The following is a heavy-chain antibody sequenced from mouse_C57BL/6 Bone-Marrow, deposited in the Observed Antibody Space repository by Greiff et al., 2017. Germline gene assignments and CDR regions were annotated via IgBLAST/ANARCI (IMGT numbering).Heavy chain of an antibody. Sequence: VQLKESVAELVRPGASVKLSFTASGFNIKNTYMHWVKQRPEQGLEWIGRIDPANGNTKYAPKFQGKATITADTSSTTAYLQLSSLTSEDTAIYYCAKWLPSYWYFDVWGTGTTVTVSS. CDR1: GFNIKNTY. J-gene: IGHJ1*03. CDR2: IDPANGNT. V-gene: IGHV14-3*01. D-gene: IGHD2-2*01. CDR3: AKWLPSYWYFDV.